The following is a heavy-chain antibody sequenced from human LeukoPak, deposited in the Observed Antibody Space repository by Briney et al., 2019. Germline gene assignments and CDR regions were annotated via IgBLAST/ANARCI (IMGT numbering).Heavy chain of an antibody. CDR3: AAASQVVVAASNAFDI. Sequence: PSETLSLTCTVSGGSISSYYWSWIRQPPGKGLEWIGYIYYSGSTNYNPSLESRVTISVDTSKNQFSLKLSSVTAADTAVYYCAAASQVVVAASNAFDIWGQGTMVTVSS. J-gene: IGHJ3*02. CDR1: GGSISSYY. CDR2: IYYSGST. V-gene: IGHV4-59*01. D-gene: IGHD2-15*01.